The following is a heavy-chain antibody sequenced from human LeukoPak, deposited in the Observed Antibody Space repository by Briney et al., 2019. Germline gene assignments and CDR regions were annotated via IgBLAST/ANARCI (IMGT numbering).Heavy chain of an antibody. Sequence: PSETLSLTCAVSGGSISSGGYSWSWIRQPPGKGLEWIGNIYHSGSTYYNPSLKIRVPISVDRSKNQFSLKLSSVTAAAAAVYYCARGGGMGRGVIDYYYYYGMDVWGKGTTVTVSS. CDR1: GGSISSGGYS. CDR3: ARGGGMGRGVIDYYYYYGMDV. CDR2: IYHSGST. D-gene: IGHD3-10*01. J-gene: IGHJ6*04. V-gene: IGHV4-30-2*01.